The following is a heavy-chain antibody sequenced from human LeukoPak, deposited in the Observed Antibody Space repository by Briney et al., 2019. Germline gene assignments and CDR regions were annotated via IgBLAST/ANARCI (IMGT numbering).Heavy chain of an antibody. V-gene: IGHV3-74*01. J-gene: IGHJ3*02. CDR1: GFTFSSYW. Sequence: GGSLRLSCAASGFTFSSYWMHWVRQAPGKGLVWLSRVNGDGNITTYADSVRGRFTISRDNAKNTLYLQMNSLRAEDTAVYYCARRGLVPAFDIWGQRTTVSVTS. D-gene: IGHD3-10*02. CDR2: VNGDGNIT. CDR3: ARRGLVPAFDI.